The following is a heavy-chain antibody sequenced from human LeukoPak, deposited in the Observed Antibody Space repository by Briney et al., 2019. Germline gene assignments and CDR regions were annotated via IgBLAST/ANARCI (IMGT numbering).Heavy chain of an antibody. Sequence: SETLSLTCTVSGGSISGSDYYWGWFRRPPGKGLEWIGSVYSSGSTFYNPSLRSRVTMSVDPSKNHFSVILISVTAADTAVYYCTTIRPKVAAASPWGQGTIVTVSS. D-gene: IGHD2-15*01. CDR2: VYSSGST. CDR1: GGSISGSDYY. CDR3: TTIRPKVAAASP. J-gene: IGHJ3*01. V-gene: IGHV4-39*02.